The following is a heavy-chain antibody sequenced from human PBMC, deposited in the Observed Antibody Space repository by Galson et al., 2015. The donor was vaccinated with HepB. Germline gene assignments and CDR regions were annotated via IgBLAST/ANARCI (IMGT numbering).Heavy chain of an antibody. Sequence: SLRLSCAASGFTFDDYAMHWVRQAPGKGLEWVSGISWNSGSIGYADSVKGRFTISRDNAKNSLYLQMNSLRAEDTALYYCAKVWDHTAPDGAFDIWGQGTMVTVSS. D-gene: IGHD5-18*01. CDR3: AKVWDHTAPDGAFDI. J-gene: IGHJ3*02. CDR1: GFTFDDYA. V-gene: IGHV3-9*01. CDR2: ISWNSGSI.